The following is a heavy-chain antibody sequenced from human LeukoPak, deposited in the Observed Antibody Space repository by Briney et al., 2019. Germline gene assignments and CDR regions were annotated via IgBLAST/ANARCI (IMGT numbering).Heavy chain of an antibody. CDR1: GFTFSSYW. Sequence: GGSLRLSCAASGFTFSSYWMSWVRQAPGKGLEWVANIKQDGSEKYYVDSVKGRFTISRDNAKNSLYLQMNSLRAEDTDVYYCARDFEYYDILTGYSLNWFDPWGQGTLVTVSS. CDR2: IKQDGSEK. CDR3: ARDFEYYDILTGYSLNWFDP. D-gene: IGHD3-9*01. V-gene: IGHV3-7*05. J-gene: IGHJ5*02.